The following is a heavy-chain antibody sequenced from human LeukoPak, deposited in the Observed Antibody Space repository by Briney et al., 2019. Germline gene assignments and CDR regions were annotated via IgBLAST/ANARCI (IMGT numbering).Heavy chain of an antibody. Sequence: PSETLSLTCSVSGYYISSSYYWGWIRQPPGKGLEWIGSIYQSGSTYYNPSLKSRVTISVETSKNQFSLKLSSVTAADTAVYYCVRDKGIAAAGFDYWGQGTLVTVSS. CDR3: VRDKGIAAAGFDY. V-gene: IGHV4-38-2*02. J-gene: IGHJ4*02. CDR1: GYYISSSYY. CDR2: IYQSGST. D-gene: IGHD6-13*01.